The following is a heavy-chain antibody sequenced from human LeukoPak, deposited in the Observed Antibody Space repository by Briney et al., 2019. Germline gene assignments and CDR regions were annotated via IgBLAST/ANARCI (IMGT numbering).Heavy chain of an antibody. D-gene: IGHD2-15*01. CDR3: ARDLVGAETGFDP. CDR1: GGSFSGYY. J-gene: IGHJ5*02. CDR2: VYDFGNA. Sequence: PSETLSLTCAVYGGSFSGYYWAWIRQPPEKGLEWIGGVYDFGNAYHNPSLKSRVTISVDTSKNQFFLKLTSVTAADTAVYYCARDLVGAETGFDPWGQGTLVTVSS. V-gene: IGHV4-34*01.